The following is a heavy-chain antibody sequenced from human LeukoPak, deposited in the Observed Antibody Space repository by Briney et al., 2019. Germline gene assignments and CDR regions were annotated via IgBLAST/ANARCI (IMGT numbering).Heavy chain of an antibody. V-gene: IGHV4-39*02. D-gene: IGHD6-13*01. CDR2: IYDSGTT. CDR3: AGEGQQLAWGH. Sequence: SETLSLTCTVSGGSISSSNSYWGWIRQPPGRGLEWIGTIYDSGTTYYNPSLKSRVTISVDTSKNQFSLKLRSVTAADMAVYYCAGEGQQLAWGHWGQGTLVTVSS. J-gene: IGHJ4*02. CDR1: GGSISSSNSY.